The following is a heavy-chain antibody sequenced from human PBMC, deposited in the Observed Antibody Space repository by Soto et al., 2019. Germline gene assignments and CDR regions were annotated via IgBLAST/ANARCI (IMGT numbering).Heavy chain of an antibody. V-gene: IGHV3-7*01. CDR3: FLPAANDAFDI. CDR2: IKQDGSEK. J-gene: IGHJ3*02. CDR1: GFTFSSYW. D-gene: IGHD2-2*01. Sequence: GGSLGLSCAASGFTFSSYWMSWVRQAPGKGLEWVANIKQDGSEKYYVDSVKGRFTISRDNAKNSLYLQMNSLRAEDTAVYYCFLPAANDAFDIWGQGTMVTVSS.